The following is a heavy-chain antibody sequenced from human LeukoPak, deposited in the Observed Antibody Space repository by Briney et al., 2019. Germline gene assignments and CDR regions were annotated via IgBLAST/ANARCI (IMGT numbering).Heavy chain of an antibody. Sequence: GGSLRLSCAASGFTFSNSALSWVRQAPGKGLEWVAFIRYDGSNKYYADSVKGRFTISRDNSKNTLYLQMNSPRAEDTAVYYCAKETYYYDSSGFAADYWGQGTLVTVSS. J-gene: IGHJ4*02. CDR3: AKETYYYDSSGFAADY. D-gene: IGHD3-22*01. CDR2: IRYDGSNK. CDR1: GFTFSNSA. V-gene: IGHV3-30*02.